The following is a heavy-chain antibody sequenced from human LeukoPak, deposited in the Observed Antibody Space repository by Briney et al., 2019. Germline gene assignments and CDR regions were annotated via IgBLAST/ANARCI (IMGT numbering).Heavy chain of an antibody. CDR2: IYHSGST. CDR3: ASSRVAAAGTPGFSNWFDP. J-gene: IGHJ5*02. D-gene: IGHD6-13*01. CDR1: GGSISSSNW. V-gene: IGHV4-4*02. Sequence: SGTLSLTCAVSGGSISSSNWWSWVRQPPGKGLEWIGEIYHSGSTNYNPSLKSRVTISVDKSKNQFSLKLSSVTAADTAVYYCASSRVAAAGTPGFSNWFDPWGQGTLVTVSS.